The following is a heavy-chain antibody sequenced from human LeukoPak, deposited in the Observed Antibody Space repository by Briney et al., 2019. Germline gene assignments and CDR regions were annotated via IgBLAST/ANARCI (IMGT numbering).Heavy chain of an antibody. CDR3: ARTTEGGYTYGYFYYYYMDV. D-gene: IGHD5-18*01. J-gene: IGHJ6*03. CDR2: IYTTGST. Sequence: SETLSLTCTVSGRSISSGSYYWSWIRQPAGKGLDWIGRIYTTGSTNYNPSLKSRVTISVDTSKNQFSLKLTSVTAADTAVYYCARTTEGGYTYGYFYYYYMDVWGKGTTVTIA. V-gene: IGHV4-61*02. CDR1: GRSISSGSYY.